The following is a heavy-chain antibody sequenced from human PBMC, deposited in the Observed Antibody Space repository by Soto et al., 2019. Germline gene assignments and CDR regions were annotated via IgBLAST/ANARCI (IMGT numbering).Heavy chain of an antibody. J-gene: IGHJ4*02. D-gene: IGHD2-2*02. CDR2: VYYSGTT. V-gene: IGHV4-61*01. CDR1: GGSVSDKTYY. Sequence: KTXETLCLTCSVSGGSVSDKTYYWSWIRQPPGKRLEWIGYVYYSGTTNYNPSLKSRVTISVDLSKHRFSLRLSSATTAETDRYNYARPTPVPNTLRSRYLFAYWGQGTL. CDR3: ARPTPVPNTLRSRYLFAY.